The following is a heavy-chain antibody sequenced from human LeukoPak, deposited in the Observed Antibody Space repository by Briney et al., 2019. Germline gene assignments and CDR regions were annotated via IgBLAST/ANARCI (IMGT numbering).Heavy chain of an antibody. CDR3: ARASCSGGSCYGSNWRSTDY. Sequence: SEALSLTCAVYGGSFCGYYCSWIRQPPGQGLEWMGGMNHSGSTNYNPSLKSRVTISVDTSKNQFSLKLSSVTAADTAVYYCARASCSGGSCYGSNWRSTDYWGQGTLVTVSS. CDR1: GGSFCGYY. J-gene: IGHJ4*02. D-gene: IGHD2-15*01. CDR2: MNHSGST. V-gene: IGHV4-34*01.